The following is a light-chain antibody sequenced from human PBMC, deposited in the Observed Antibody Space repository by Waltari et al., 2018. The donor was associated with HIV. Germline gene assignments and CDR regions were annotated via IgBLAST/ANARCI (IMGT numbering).Light chain of an antibody. J-gene: IGKJ2*01. Sequence: DIQMTQSPSSLSASVGDRVTITCRASQSISSYLNWYQQKPGKAPKLLIYAASSFQSGVPSRFSGSGSGKDFTLTISSLQPEDFATYYCQQSYSTPPYTFGQGTKLEIK. CDR3: QQSYSTPPYT. V-gene: IGKV1-39*01. CDR2: AAS. CDR1: QSISSY.